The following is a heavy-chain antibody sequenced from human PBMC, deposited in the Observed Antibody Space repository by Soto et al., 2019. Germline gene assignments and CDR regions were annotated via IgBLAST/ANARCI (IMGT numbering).Heavy chain of an antibody. CDR3: ARYEYSSGTFDY. J-gene: IGHJ4*02. D-gene: IGHD6-19*01. CDR2: MNPNSGNT. Sequence: ASVKVSCKASGYTFTSYDINWVLQATVQGLEWMGCMNPNSGNTGYAQKFQGRVTMTRNTSISTAYMELSSLRSEDTAVYYCARYEYSSGTFDYWGQGTLVTVSS. V-gene: IGHV1-8*01. CDR1: GYTFTSYD.